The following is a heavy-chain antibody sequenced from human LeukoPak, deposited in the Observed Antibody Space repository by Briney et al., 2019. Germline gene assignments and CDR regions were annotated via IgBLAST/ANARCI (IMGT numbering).Heavy chain of an antibody. CDR1: GYTFTGYY. Sequence: ASVKVSCKASGYTFTGYYMHWVRQAPGQGLEWMGWINPNHGDTNYAQKFQDRVSMTRDTSISTAYMHLSRLRSADTAVYYCARSPHILTGENFDYWGQGTLLTVSP. J-gene: IGHJ4*02. V-gene: IGHV1-2*02. D-gene: IGHD3-9*01. CDR3: ARSPHILTGENFDY. CDR2: INPNHGDT.